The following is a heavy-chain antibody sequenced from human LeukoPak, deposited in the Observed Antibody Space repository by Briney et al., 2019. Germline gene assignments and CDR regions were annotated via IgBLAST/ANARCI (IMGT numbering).Heavy chain of an antibody. CDR1: GYTLTELS. V-gene: IGHV1-24*01. CDR3: AAASYCSSTSCYYWYFDP. D-gene: IGHD2-2*01. Sequence: ASVKVSCKVSGYTLTELSMHWVRQAPGKGLEWMGGFDPEDGEAIYAQKFQGRVTMTEDTSTDTAYMELSSLRSEDTAVYYCAAASYCSSTSCYYWYFDPWGRGTLVTVSS. J-gene: IGHJ2*01. CDR2: FDPEDGEA.